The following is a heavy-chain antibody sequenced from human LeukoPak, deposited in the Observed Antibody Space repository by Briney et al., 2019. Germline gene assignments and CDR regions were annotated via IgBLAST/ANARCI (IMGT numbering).Heavy chain of an antibody. CDR1: GFTFSSYA. J-gene: IGHJ4*02. CDR2: VSGSGDST. Sequence: GGSLRLSCAASGFTFSSYAMSWVRQAPGKGLEWVSAVSGSGDSTYHADSVKGRFSISRDNSKNTLYLQMNSLRAEDTAVYYCARDRDSSGSADYWGQGTLVTVSS. D-gene: IGHD3-22*01. V-gene: IGHV3-23*01. CDR3: ARDRDSSGSADY.